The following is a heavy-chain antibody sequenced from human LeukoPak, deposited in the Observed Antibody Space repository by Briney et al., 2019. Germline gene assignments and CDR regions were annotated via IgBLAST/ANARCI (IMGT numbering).Heavy chain of an antibody. V-gene: IGHV1-2*02. J-gene: IGHJ5*02. CDR3: ARDFCSGGSCTNWFDP. D-gene: IGHD2-15*01. Sequence: GASVKVSCKASGYTFTSYDINWVRQAPGQGLEWMGWINPNSGGTNYAQKFQGRVTMTRDTSISTAYMELSRLRSDDTAVYYCARDFCSGGSCTNWFDPWGQGTLVTVSS. CDR2: INPNSGGT. CDR1: GYTFTSYD.